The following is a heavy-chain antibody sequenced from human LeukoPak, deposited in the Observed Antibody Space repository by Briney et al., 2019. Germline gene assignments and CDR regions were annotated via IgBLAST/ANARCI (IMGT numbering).Heavy chain of an antibody. CDR2: LNHSGST. CDR3: ATVPYCSGGSCYRNWFDP. Sequence: SETLSLTCAVYGGSFSGYYWSWIRQPPGKGLEWIGELNHSGSTNYNPSLKSRVTISVDTSKNQFSLKLSSVTAADTAVYYCATVPYCSGGSCYRNWFDPWGQGTLVTVSS. J-gene: IGHJ5*02. D-gene: IGHD2-15*01. CDR1: GGSFSGYY. V-gene: IGHV4-34*01.